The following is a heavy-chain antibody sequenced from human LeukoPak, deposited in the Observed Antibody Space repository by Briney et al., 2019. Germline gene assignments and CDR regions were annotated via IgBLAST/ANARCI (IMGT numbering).Heavy chain of an antibody. CDR1: GFTFSSYW. Sequence: GGSLRLSCAASGFTFSSYWMSWARQAPGEGLEWVANINQDGSEKYYVDSVKGRFTISRDNARNSLYLQMNSLRAEDTAVYYCARDLLRLRRFDPWGQGTLVTVSS. V-gene: IGHV3-7*03. D-gene: IGHD1-26*01. J-gene: IGHJ5*02. CDR2: INQDGSEK. CDR3: ARDLLRLRRFDP.